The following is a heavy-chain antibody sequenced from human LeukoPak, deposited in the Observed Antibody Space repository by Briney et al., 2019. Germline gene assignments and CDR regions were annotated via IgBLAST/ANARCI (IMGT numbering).Heavy chain of an antibody. V-gene: IGHV3-53*01. Sequence: GGSLRLSCAASGFTVSSNYMSWVRQAPGKGLEWVSIIYSGGSTYYADSVKGRFTISRDNSKNTLYLQMNSLRAEDTAVYYCAKAPGGYYYYMDVWGKGTTVTISS. CDR2: IYSGGST. D-gene: IGHD3-10*01. CDR1: GFTVSSNY. CDR3: AKAPGGYYYYMDV. J-gene: IGHJ6*03.